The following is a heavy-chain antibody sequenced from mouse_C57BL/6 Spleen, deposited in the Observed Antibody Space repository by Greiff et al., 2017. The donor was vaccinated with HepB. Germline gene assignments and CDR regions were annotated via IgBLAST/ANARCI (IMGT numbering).Heavy chain of an antibody. V-gene: IGHV1-82*01. CDR1: GYAFSSSW. Sequence: VQLQQSGPELVKPGASVKISCKASGYAFSSSWMNWVKQRPGKGLEWIGRIYPGDGDTNYNGKFKGKATLTADKSSSTAYMQLSSLTSEDSAVYFCARYDGYTPYGYFDVWGTGTTVTVSS. D-gene: IGHD2-2*01. CDR3: ARYDGYTPYGYFDV. CDR2: IYPGDGDT. J-gene: IGHJ1*03.